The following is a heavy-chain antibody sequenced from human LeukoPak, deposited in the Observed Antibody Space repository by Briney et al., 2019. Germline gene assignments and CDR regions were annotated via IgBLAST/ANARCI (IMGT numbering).Heavy chain of an antibody. CDR1: GFTFSDYY. Sequence: RGSLTLSCAAAGFTFSDYYMSWIRQAPGKGLGWVSYISSIVNYATYADSVKGRFTIYRDNGKKSVNLQMESLRDERMAVYYCARVGRTSIGFDYWGQGPVVTVSS. CDR2: ISSIVNYA. V-gene: IGHV3-11*05. J-gene: IGHJ4*02. CDR3: ARVGRTSIGFDY. D-gene: IGHD1-7*01.